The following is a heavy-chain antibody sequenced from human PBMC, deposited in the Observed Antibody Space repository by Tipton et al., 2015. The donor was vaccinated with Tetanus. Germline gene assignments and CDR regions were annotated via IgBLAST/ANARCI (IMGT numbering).Heavy chain of an antibody. J-gene: IGHJ3*02. CDR2: ISSSSSYI. CDR1: GFTFSSYS. V-gene: IGHV3-21*01. Sequence: SLRLSCAASGFTFSSYSMNWVRQAPGKGLEWVSCISSSSSYIYYADSVKGRFTISRYNAKYSLYLQLNRLRAKATAVYYCAGDPRAFDIWVQGIMVTVSS. CDR3: AGDPRAFDI.